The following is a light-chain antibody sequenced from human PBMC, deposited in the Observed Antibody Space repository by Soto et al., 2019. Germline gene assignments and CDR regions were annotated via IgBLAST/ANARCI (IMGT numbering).Light chain of an antibody. V-gene: IGKV3-20*01. Sequence: EIVLTQSPGTLSLSPGERATLSCRASQRISNSYLAWYQQKPGQAPRLLLYDASSRATGIPDRVSGSGSGTDFTLTISRLEPEDFAVYYCQQYARPPYAFGQGTK. CDR1: QRISNSY. CDR3: QQYARPPYA. J-gene: IGKJ2*01. CDR2: DAS.